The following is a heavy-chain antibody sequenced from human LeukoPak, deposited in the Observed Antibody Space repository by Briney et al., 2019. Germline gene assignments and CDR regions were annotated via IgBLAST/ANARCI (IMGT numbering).Heavy chain of an antibody. CDR2: ISNDGSNK. J-gene: IGHJ4*02. V-gene: IGHV3-30*18. CDR1: GFTFSSYG. D-gene: IGHD5-12*01. CDR3: AKVDIVATIDAGRLVDY. Sequence: QSGGSLRLSCAASGFTFSSYGMQWFRQAPDKGLEWVAAISNDGSNKYYADSVKGRFTISRHNSKNTLYLQMNSLRAEDTAVYYCAKVDIVATIDAGRLVDYWGQGTLVTVSS.